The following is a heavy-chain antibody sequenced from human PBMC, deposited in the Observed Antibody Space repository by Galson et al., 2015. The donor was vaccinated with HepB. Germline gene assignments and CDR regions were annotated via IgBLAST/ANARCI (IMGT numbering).Heavy chain of an antibody. V-gene: IGHV3-7*03. CDR1: GVIVGSSS. CDR3: AKEDAGIGMSY. CDR2: IKLDGKDK. Sequence: ALRLACAASGVIVGSSSMSGGGQAPGEGVEWGAEIKLDGKDKYYVEAVKGRFTIAQDDLKNSLYLQMNNLRAEDTAIYYWAKEDAGIGMSYWGRGTLVTVFS. J-gene: IGHJ4*02. D-gene: IGHD6-13*01.